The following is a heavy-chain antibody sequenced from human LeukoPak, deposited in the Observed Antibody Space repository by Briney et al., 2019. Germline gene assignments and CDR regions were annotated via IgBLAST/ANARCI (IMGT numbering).Heavy chain of an antibody. CDR3: ARDRGRDGTGTTMDWFDP. V-gene: IGHV4-30-4*08. J-gene: IGHJ5*02. CDR2: IYYSGTT. D-gene: IGHD1-1*01. CDR1: GVSISGSDYY. Sequence: SQTLSLTCTVSGVSISGSDYYWSWIRQPPGKGLEWIGYIYYSGTTYYNPSLKSRVTISVDTSKNQFSLKLSSVTAADTAVYYCARDRGRDGTGTTMDWFDPWGQGTLVTVSS.